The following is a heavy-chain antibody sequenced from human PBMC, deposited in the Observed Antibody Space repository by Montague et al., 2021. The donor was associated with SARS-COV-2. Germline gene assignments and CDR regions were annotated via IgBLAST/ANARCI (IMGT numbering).Heavy chain of an antibody. V-gene: IGHV4-34*01. Sequence: SETLSLTCAVSSGSFRDYYWSWIRQPPGKGLEWIGEIKQSGSTNYNPSLKSRVTISVDTSRNQFSLKLTSVTAADTAVYFCARGHLSVSMIVVVFTSASYYFDFWGQGALVTVSS. CDR1: SGSFRDYY. D-gene: IGHD3-22*01. CDR2: IKQSGST. CDR3: ARGHLSVSMIVVVFTSASYYFDF. J-gene: IGHJ4*02.